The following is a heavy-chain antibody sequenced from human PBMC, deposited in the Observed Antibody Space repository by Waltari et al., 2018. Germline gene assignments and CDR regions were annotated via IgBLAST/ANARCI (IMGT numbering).Heavy chain of an antibody. J-gene: IGHJ5*02. V-gene: IGHV4-59*01. Sequence: QVQLQESGPGLVKPSETLSLTCTFSNGPINNFYWSWIRQPPGKGLEWIGYAYFSGTTTYNPSLKSRVTISVDTSKNQFSLKLTSVTAADTATYYCARGGLRYYDSGSQPYNWFGPWGQGIMVSVSS. CDR1: NGPINNFY. CDR3: ARGGLRYYDSGSQPYNWFGP. CDR2: AYFSGTT. D-gene: IGHD3-10*01.